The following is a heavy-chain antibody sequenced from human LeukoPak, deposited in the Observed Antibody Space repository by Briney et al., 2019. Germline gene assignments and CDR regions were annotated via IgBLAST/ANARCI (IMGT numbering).Heavy chain of an antibody. CDR2: IKQDGSEK. Sequence: PGRSLRLSCAASGFTFSSYAMHWVRQAPGKGLEWVANIKQDGSEKYYVDSVKGRFTISRDNAKNSLYLQMNSLRAEDTAVYYSASNTDWRFDYWGQGTLVAVSS. D-gene: IGHD3-9*01. J-gene: IGHJ4*02. V-gene: IGHV3-7*01. CDR1: GFTFSSYA. CDR3: ASNTDWRFDY.